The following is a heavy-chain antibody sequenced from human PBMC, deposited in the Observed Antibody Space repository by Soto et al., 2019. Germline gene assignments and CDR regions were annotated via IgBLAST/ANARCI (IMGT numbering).Heavy chain of an antibody. D-gene: IGHD6-19*01. Sequence: GGPVKVSCKASCYTFTSYGISWVRQAPRQRPEWMGWISAYNGNTNYAQKLQGRVTMTTDTSTSTAYMELRSLRSDDTAVYYCARVDSSGWYDYYYYYGMDVWGQGTTVTVSS. CDR1: CYTFTSYG. V-gene: IGHV1-18*01. CDR3: ARVDSSGWYDYYYYYGMDV. J-gene: IGHJ6*02. CDR2: ISAYNGNT.